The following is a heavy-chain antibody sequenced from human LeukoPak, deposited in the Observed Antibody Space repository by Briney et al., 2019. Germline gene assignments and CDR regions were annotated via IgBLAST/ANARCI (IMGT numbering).Heavy chain of an antibody. V-gene: IGHV3-21*01. CDR1: GFTFSSYS. D-gene: IGHD1-14*01. CDR2: ISSSSSYI. J-gene: IGHJ4*02. CDR3: ARVKPGNYFDY. Sequence: GGSLRLSCAASGFTFSSYSMDWVRQAPGKGLEWVSSISSSSSYIYYADSVKGRFTISRDNAKNSLYLQMNSLRAEDTAVYYCARVKPGNYFDYWGQGTLVTVSS.